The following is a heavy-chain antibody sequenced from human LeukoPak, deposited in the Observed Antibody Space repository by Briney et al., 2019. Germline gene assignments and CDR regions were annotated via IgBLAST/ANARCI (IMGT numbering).Heavy chain of an antibody. CDR1: GFTFSSYT. V-gene: IGHV3-21*01. Sequence: GGSLRLSCAASGFTFSSYTMNWVRQPPGKGLEWVSSITSSGSDMCYVDSVKGRFTISRDNTKNSLFLQMNSLRAEDTAVYYCARGGGCHRTNCYWADYWGQGTLVTVSS. D-gene: IGHD2-2*01. CDR3: ARGGGCHRTNCYWADY. CDR2: ITSSGSDM. J-gene: IGHJ4*02.